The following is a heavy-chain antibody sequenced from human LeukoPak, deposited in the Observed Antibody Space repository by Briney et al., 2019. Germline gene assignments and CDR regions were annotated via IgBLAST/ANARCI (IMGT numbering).Heavy chain of an antibody. Sequence: PGRSLRLSCAVSGFTFSSYAMSWVRQAPGKGLEWVSAISGSGGSTYYADSVKGRFTISRDNSKNTLYLQMNSLRAEDTAVYYCAKVLREWELLPFDYWGQGTLVTVSS. J-gene: IGHJ4*02. D-gene: IGHD1-26*01. CDR1: GFTFSSYA. CDR2: ISGSGGST. CDR3: AKVLREWELLPFDY. V-gene: IGHV3-23*01.